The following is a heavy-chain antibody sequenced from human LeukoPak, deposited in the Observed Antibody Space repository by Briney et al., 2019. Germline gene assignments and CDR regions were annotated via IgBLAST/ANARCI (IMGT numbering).Heavy chain of an antibody. CDR1: GFTFTSSA. CDR2: IVVGSGNT. V-gene: IGHV1-58*01. CDR3: AAPGGGYCSGGSCYGRPSTYNWFDP. D-gene: IGHD2-15*01. Sequence: SVKVSCKASGFTFTSSAVQWVRQARGQRLEWIGWIVVGSGNTNYAQKFQERVTITRDMSTSTAYMELSSLRSGDTAVYYCAAPGGGYCSGGSCYGRPSTYNWFDPWGQGTLVTVSS. J-gene: IGHJ5*02.